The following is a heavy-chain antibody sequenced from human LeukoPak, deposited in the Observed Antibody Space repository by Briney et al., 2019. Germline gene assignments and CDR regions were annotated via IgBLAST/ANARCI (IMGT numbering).Heavy chain of an antibody. CDR3: ARSKVGATLVGYFDY. Sequence: SETLSLTCAVSGGSISSGGYSWSWIRQPPGKGLEWIVYIYHSGSTYYNPSLKSRVTISVYRSKNQFSLKLSSVTAADTAVYYCARSKVGATLVGYFDYWGQGTLVTVSS. J-gene: IGHJ4*02. CDR1: GGSISSGGYS. CDR2: IYHSGST. V-gene: IGHV4-30-2*01. D-gene: IGHD1-26*01.